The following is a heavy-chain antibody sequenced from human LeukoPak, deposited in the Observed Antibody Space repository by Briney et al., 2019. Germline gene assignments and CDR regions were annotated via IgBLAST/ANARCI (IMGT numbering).Heavy chain of an antibody. D-gene: IGHD3-22*01. CDR3: ARDTALNYYDSSGTDY. CDR1: GFTFSSHG. Sequence: PGRSLRLSCAASGFTFSSHGMHWVRQAPGKGLECMAVISYDGSTKYYADSVKGRFTISRDNSKNTLYLQMNSLRAEDTAVYYCARDTALNYYDSSGTDYWGQGTLVTVSS. CDR2: ISYDGSTK. J-gene: IGHJ4*02. V-gene: IGHV3-30*03.